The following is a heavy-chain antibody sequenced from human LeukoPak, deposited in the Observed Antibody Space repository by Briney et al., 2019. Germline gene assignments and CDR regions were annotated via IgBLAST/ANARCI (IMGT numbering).Heavy chain of an antibody. J-gene: IGHJ4*02. CDR3: AKDVSSILFDS. CDR2: ISDSGANT. CDR1: GFTFSETA. D-gene: IGHD5/OR15-5a*01. V-gene: IGHV3-23*01. Sequence: PGGSLRLPCETSGFTFSETAMSWVRQAPDKGLEWVSTISDSGANTHYADSVKGRFTISRDNSKNTLYLQMTSLRAEDTALYYCAKDVSSILFDSWGQGTLVTVSS.